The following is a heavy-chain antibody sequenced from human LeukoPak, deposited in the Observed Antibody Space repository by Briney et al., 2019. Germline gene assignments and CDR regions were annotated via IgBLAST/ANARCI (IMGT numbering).Heavy chain of an antibody. CDR3: ARQADYGSGSYRGRNPFDI. D-gene: IGHD3-10*01. J-gene: IGHJ3*02. CDR1: GGSISSGSYY. Sequence: PSETLSLTCTVSGGSISSGSYYWSWIRQPAGKGLEWIGRIYTSGSTNYNPSLKSRVTISVDTSKNQFSLKLSSVTAADTAVYYCARQADYGSGSYRGRNPFDIWGQGTMVTVSS. V-gene: IGHV4-61*02. CDR2: IYTSGST.